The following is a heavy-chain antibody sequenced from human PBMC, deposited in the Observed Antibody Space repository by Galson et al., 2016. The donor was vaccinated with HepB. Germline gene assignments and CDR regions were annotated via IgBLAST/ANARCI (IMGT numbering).Heavy chain of an antibody. D-gene: IGHD6-19*01. CDR1: GGSISSSSYF. CDR3: ARQDRAGLVNF. J-gene: IGHJ3*01. CDR2: IYYSGTT. V-gene: IGHV4-39*01. Sequence: SETLSLTCTVSGGSISSSSYFWAWIHQPPGKGLDWIGSIYYSGTTHYNPSLQSRVSISVDPSKNQFSLRLTSVSAADTAMYSCARQDRAGLVNFWGRGTMVTVSS.